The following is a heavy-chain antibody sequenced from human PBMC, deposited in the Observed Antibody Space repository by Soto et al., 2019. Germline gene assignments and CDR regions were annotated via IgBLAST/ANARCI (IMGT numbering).Heavy chain of an antibody. CDR1: GGSISSYY. CDR3: ATRSSNWFDP. J-gene: IGHJ5*02. D-gene: IGHD6-6*01. V-gene: IGHV4-59*01. CDR2: IYYSGST. Sequence: SETLSLTCTVSGGSISSYYWSWIRQPPGKGLEWIGYIYYSGSTNYNPSLKSRVTISVDTSKNQFSLELSSLRSEDTAVYYCATRSSNWFDPWGQGTLVTVSS.